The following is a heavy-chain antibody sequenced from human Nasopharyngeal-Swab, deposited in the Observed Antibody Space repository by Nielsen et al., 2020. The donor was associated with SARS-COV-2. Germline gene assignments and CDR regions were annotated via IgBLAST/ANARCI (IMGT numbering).Heavy chain of an antibody. CDR1: GYRFTNYW. CDR2: IYPGDSDA. Sequence: GESLKISCKGSGYRFTNYWIAWVRQMPGKGLESMGIIYPGDSDARYSPSFQGQVTISVDKSINATYLQWSSLKASDTAMYYCPRLSSYVRLNYMDVWGKGTTVSVSS. CDR3: PRLSSYVRLNYMDV. V-gene: IGHV5-51*01. D-gene: IGHD3-16*01. J-gene: IGHJ6*03.